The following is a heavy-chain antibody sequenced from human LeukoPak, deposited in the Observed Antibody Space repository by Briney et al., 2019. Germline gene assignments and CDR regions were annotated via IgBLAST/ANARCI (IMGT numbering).Heavy chain of an antibody. CDR3: ARHIGGGIEDLDV. Sequence: SETLSLTCIVSGGSIGTYYWSWIRQSPGKGLEWIGYIYVTGSTRYNPYLQSRVTISVDTSRNQFFLKMSSVTAADTAVYYCARHIGGGIEDLDVWGTGTKVTVSS. D-gene: IGHD3-16*02. CDR2: IYVTGST. V-gene: IGHV4-59*08. J-gene: IGHJ6*04. CDR1: GGSIGTYY.